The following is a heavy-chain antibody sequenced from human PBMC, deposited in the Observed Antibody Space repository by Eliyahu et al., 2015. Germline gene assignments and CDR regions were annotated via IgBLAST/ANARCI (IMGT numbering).Heavy chain of an antibody. J-gene: IGHJ3*02. Sequence: EVQLVQSGAEVXKPGESLKISCXGSGYSFXXXWIGWVXQMPGKGLEWMGIIYPGDSDTRYSPSFQGQVTISADKSISTAYLQWSSLKASDTAMYYCARLRTAMVTNQPLNGAFDIWGQGTMVTVSS. CDR2: IYPGDSDT. D-gene: IGHD5-18*01. CDR1: GYSFXXXW. CDR3: ARLRTAMVTNQPLNGAFDI. V-gene: IGHV5-51*01.